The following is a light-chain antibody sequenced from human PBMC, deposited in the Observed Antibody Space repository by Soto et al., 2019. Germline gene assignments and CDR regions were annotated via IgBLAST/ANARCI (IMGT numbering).Light chain of an antibody. CDR1: QSVSSN. Sequence: EIVMTQSPATLSVSPGGRATLSYRASQSVSSNLAWYQQKPGQAPRLLIYGASTRATGFPARFSGSGSGTEFTLTISSLQSEDFAVYYCQQYKNWPLTFGGGTRVEIK. CDR3: QQYKNWPLT. J-gene: IGKJ4*01. V-gene: IGKV3-15*01. CDR2: GAS.